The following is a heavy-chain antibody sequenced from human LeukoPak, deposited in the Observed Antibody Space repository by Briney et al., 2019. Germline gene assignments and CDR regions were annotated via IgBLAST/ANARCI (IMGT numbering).Heavy chain of an antibody. CDR3: ARGGIVVVPAACWFDP. D-gene: IGHD2-2*01. J-gene: IGHJ5*02. Sequence: SETLSLTCTVSGGSISSGTYYWSWIRQPAGKGLEWIGSIYYSGSTYYNPSLKSRVTISVDTSKNQFSLKLSSVTAADTAVYYCARGGIVVVPAACWFDPWGQGTLVTVSS. CDR2: IYYSGST. V-gene: IGHV4-39*07. CDR1: GGSISSGTYY.